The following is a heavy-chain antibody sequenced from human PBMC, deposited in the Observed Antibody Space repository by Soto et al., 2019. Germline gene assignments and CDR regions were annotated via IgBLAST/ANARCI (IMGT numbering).Heavy chain of an antibody. CDR1: GGSISSGDYY. CDR3: ARDRNGGYGTRTLITI. D-gene: IGHD3-3*01. CDR2: IYYSGST. Sequence: SETLSLTCTVSGGSISSGDYYWSWIRQPPGKGLEWIGHIYYSGSTYYNPSLKSRVTISVDTSKNQFSLKLSSVTAADMAVYYCARDRNGGYGTRTLITIWGQGTLVTVSS. J-gene: IGHJ4*02. V-gene: IGHV4-30-4*01.